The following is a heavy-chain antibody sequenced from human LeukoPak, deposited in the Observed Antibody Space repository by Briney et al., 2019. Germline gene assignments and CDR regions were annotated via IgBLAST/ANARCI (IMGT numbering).Heavy chain of an antibody. CDR2: ISVSGNT. CDR3: ARDPGDGYNFNDY. V-gene: IGHV3-23*01. J-gene: IGHJ4*02. Sequence: GGSLRLSCAASGFTLSSYAMSWVRQAPGKGLEWVSAISVSGNTYHADSVKGRFTISRDSSKNTLYLQMNRLRAEDTAVYYCARDPGDGYNFNDYWGQGTLVTVSS. CDR1: GFTLSSYA. D-gene: IGHD5-24*01.